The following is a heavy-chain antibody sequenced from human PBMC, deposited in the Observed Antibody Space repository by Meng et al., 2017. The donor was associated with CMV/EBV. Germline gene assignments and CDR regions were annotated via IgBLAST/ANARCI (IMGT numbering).Heavy chain of an antibody. J-gene: IGHJ4*02. CDR3: ARDLLPGERITIFGVVIPAGFGY. CDR2: ISSSSSII. V-gene: IGHV3-48*04. D-gene: IGHD3-3*01. Sequence: GGSLRLSCAASGFTFSSYSMNWVRQAPGKGLEWVSYISSSSSIIYYADSVKGRFTISRDNAKNSLYLQMNSLRAEDTAVYYCARDLLPGERITIFGVVIPAGFGYWGQGTLVTVSS. CDR1: GFTFSSYS.